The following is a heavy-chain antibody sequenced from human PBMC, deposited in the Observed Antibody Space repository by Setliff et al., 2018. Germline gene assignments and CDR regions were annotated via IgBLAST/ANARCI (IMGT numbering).Heavy chain of an antibody. CDR3: ARDRAYYDILAGYYTHDALDI. D-gene: IGHD3-9*01. V-gene: IGHV1-69*05. CDR2: IIPIFGTA. J-gene: IGHJ3*02. Sequence: SVKVSCKASGGTFSSYAISWVRQAPGQGLEWMGGIIPIFGTANYAQKFQGRVTITTDESTSTAYMELSSLRTEDTAVYYCARDRAYYDILAGYYTHDALDIRGQGTMVTVSS. CDR1: GGTFSSYA.